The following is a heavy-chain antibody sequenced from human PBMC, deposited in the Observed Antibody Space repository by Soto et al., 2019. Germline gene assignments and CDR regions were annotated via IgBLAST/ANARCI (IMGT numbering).Heavy chain of an antibody. J-gene: IGHJ5*02. CDR1: GYTFTSYA. CDR3: ARDRRWELPHNWFDP. CDR2: INAGNGNT. Sequence: ASVKVSCKASGYTFTSYAMHWVRQAPGQRLEWMGWINAGNGNTKYSQKFQGRVTITRDTSASTAYMELSSLRSEDTAVYYCARDRRWELPHNWFDPWGQGTLVTVSS. D-gene: IGHD1-26*01. V-gene: IGHV1-3*01.